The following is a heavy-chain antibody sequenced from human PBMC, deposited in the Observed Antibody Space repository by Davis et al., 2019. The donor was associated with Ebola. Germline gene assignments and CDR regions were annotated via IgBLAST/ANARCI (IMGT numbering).Heavy chain of an antibody. CDR1: GFTFSGSA. CDR2: IRSKANSYAT. V-gene: IGHV3-73*01. J-gene: IGHJ6*02. D-gene: IGHD1-14*01. CDR3: TRVGNRNYYGMDV. Sequence: GESLKISCAASGFTFSGSAMHWVRQASWKGLEWVGRIRSKANSYATAYAASVKGRFTISRDDSKNTAYLQMNSLKTEDTAVYYCTRVGNRNYYGMDVWGQGTTVTVSS.